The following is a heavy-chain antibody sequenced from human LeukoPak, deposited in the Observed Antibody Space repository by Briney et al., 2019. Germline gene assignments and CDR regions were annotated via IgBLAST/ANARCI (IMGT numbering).Heavy chain of an antibody. CDR2: ISGSGGGT. CDR3: VKDLGRYRNNYFDY. V-gene: IGHV3-23*01. J-gene: IGHJ4*02. CDR1: GFTFSSYA. D-gene: IGHD1-26*01. Sequence: QSGGSLRLSCAASGFTFSSYAMSWVRQAPEKGLEWVSTISGSGGGTYYADSVKGRFTISRDDSKNTLYLQMNSLRAEDTAVYYCVKDLGRYRNNYFDYWGQGTLVTVSS.